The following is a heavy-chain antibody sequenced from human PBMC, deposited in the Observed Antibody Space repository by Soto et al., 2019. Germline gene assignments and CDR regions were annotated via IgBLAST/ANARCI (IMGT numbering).Heavy chain of an antibody. CDR1: GGSTSSSNW. CDR3: ARSPSSSWYGGGAFDI. D-gene: IGHD6-13*01. V-gene: IGHV4-4*02. CDR2: IYHSGST. Sequence: SETLSLTCTVSGGSTSSSNWWSWVRQPPGKGLEWIGEIYHSGSTNYNPSLQSRVTISVDKSENKFSLKMRSVTAADTAVYYCARSPSSSWYGGGAFDIWGQGTMVTVSS. J-gene: IGHJ3*02.